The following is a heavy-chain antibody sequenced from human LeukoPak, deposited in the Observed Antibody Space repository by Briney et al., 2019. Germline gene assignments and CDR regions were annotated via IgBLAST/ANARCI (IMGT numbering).Heavy chain of an antibody. CDR2: IYYSGST. CDR1: GGSISSYY. Sequence: ESSETLSLTCTVSGGSISSYYWSWIRKPPGKGLEWIGYIYYSGSTNYNPSLKSRVTISVDTSKNQFSLKLTSVTAADTAVYYCARTDYHGSGSFFDNWFDPWGQGTLVTVSS. CDR3: ARTDYHGSGSFFDNWFDP. J-gene: IGHJ5*02. D-gene: IGHD3-10*01. V-gene: IGHV4-59*01.